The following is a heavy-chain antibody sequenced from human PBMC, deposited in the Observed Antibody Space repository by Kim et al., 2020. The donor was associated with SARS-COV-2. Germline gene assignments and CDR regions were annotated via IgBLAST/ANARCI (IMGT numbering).Heavy chain of an antibody. D-gene: IGHD3-10*01. J-gene: IGHJ6*02. Sequence: GGSLRLSCAASGFTFGNYAMHWVRQAPGQGLEWVSGISWNSVSIIYADSVKGRFTISRDNAKNSLYLQMNSLRAEDTALYYCARRASGTLDYYYYGMDVWSQGTTVTVSS. CDR2: ISWNSVSI. CDR1: GFTFGNYA. CDR3: ARRASGTLDYYYYGMDV. V-gene: IGHV3-9*01.